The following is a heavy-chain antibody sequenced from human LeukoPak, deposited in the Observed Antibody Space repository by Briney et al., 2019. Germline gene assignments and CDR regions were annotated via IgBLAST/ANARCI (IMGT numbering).Heavy chain of an antibody. J-gene: IGHJ4*02. CDR3: AREDGSGWSYFDF. V-gene: IGHV3-30-3*01. D-gene: IGHD6-19*01. CDR2: TAYDGANN. Sequence: PERSLRLSCAASGFFFSSHAFHWGRQAPDKGLGWVAVTAYDGANNFYADAVKGRYTSSRDNSKSTLYMPMNRLRVEHTAVYYCAREDGSGWSYFDFWGQGTLVTVSS. CDR1: GFFFSSHA.